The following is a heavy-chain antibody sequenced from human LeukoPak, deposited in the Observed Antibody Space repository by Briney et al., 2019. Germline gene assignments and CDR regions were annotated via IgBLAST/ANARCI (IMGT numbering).Heavy chain of an antibody. CDR2: IYTSGIT. CDR1: GGSISGLY. CDR3: AREALPGSYYDSSGYYPNYYYYYHMDV. D-gene: IGHD3-22*01. V-gene: IGHV4-4*07. J-gene: IGHJ6*03. Sequence: PSETLSLTCTVSGGSISGLYWSWVRQPAGKELEWIGRIYTSGITNYSPSLKSRVTISVDKSKNQFSLKLSSVTAADTAVYYCAREALPGSYYDSSGYYPNYYYYYHMDVWNKGTTVTVAS.